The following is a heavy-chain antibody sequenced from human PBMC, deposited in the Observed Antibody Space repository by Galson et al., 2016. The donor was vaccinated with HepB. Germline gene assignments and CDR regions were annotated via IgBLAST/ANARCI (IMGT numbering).Heavy chain of an antibody. CDR1: GGSISNGRYY. D-gene: IGHD3-10*01. J-gene: IGHJ4*02. Sequence: SETLSLTCTVSGGSISNGRYYWTWVRQPPGEGLQWIGSINYSGNIYYDDFFKSRVSMSMDTSESQFSLKVRTVTAADTSTYYCARLEITGSGNFFDVWGQGTLVIVSS. CDR2: INYSGNI. CDR3: ARLEITGSGNFFDV. V-gene: IGHV4-39*01.